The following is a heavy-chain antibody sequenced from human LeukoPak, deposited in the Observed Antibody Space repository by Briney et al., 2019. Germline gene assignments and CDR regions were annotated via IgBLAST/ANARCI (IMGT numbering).Heavy chain of an antibody. D-gene: IGHD3-3*01. CDR1: GYTFTSYG. J-gene: IGHJ6*02. CDR2: ISAYNGNT. Sequence: GASVKVSCKASGYTFTSYGISWVRQAPGQGLEWMGWISAYNGNTNYAQKLQGRVTMTTDTSTSTAYMELRSLRSDDTAVYYCARVADYDFWSGYFTYYYGMDVWGQGTTATVSS. V-gene: IGHV1-18*01. CDR3: ARVADYDFWSGYFTYYYGMDV.